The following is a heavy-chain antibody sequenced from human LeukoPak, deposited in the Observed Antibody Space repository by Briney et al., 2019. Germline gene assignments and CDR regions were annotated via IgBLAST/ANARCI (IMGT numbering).Heavy chain of an antibody. D-gene: IGHD3-9*01. Sequence: GASVKVSCKASGYTFTGYYMHWVRQAPGQGLEWMGWINPNSGGTNYAQKFQGRVTMTRDTSISTAYMELSRLRSDDTAVYYCARGGRLRYFDWLYFDPWGQGTLVTVSS. J-gene: IGHJ5*02. CDR1: GYTFTGYY. CDR2: INPNSGGT. CDR3: ARGGRLRYFDWLYFDP. V-gene: IGHV1-2*02.